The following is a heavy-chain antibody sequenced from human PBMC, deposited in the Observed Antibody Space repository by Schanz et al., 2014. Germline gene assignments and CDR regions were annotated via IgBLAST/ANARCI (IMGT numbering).Heavy chain of an antibody. CDR1: GFTFRNYK. V-gene: IGHV3-21*01. Sequence: EAQLVESGGGVVQPGGSLRLSCAASGFTFRNYKMIWVRQAPGKGLEWVSSISSTSTYINYADSVKGRFTISRDNAKNSLHLQMNSLRAEDTAVYYCVREGSSSPDCCYYNGMDVWGQGTTVTVSS. J-gene: IGHJ6*02. D-gene: IGHD6-6*01. CDR3: VREGSSSPDCCYYNGMDV. CDR2: ISSTSTYI.